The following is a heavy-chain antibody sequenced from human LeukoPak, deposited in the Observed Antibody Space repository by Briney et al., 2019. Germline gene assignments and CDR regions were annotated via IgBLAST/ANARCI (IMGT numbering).Heavy chain of an antibody. V-gene: IGHV4-59*01. J-gene: IGHJ1*01. CDR3: ARSITSSWYGDFQH. CDR1: GGSMSGYF. D-gene: IGHD6-13*01. Sequence: PSETLSLTCTVSGGSMSGYFWSWIRQPPGKGLEWIGYIYYSGSTNYNPSLKSRVTISVDTSKNQFSLKLSSVTAADTAVYYCARSITSSWYGDFQHWGQGTLVTVSS. CDR2: IYYSGST.